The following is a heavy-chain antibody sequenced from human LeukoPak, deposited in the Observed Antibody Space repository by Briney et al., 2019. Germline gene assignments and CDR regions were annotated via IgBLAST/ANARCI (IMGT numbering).Heavy chain of an antibody. CDR2: IYYSGST. J-gene: IGHJ2*01. CDR1: GGSISSYY. D-gene: IGHD6-19*01. V-gene: IGHV4-59*01. Sequence: SETLSLTCTVSGGSISSYYWSWLRQPPGKGLEWIGYIYYSGSTNYNPSLKSRVTISVDTSKNRFSLKLSSVTAADTAVYYCARGRDSSGWDHWYFDLWGRGTLVTVSS. CDR3: ARGRDSSGWDHWYFDL.